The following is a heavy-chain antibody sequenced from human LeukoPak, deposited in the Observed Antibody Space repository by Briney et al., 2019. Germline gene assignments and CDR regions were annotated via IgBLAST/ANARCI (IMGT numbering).Heavy chain of an antibody. J-gene: IGHJ4*02. Sequence: GGSLRLSCAASGFAFTNAWMTWVRQAPGKGLEWVGRIRSKGDVGTTNYAEPVKGRFTISRDDSQNTVFLQMNSLQIADTAVYYCATDYYYDRGGYNYDDYWGQGTLVSVTS. CDR3: ATDYYYDRGGYNYDDY. D-gene: IGHD3-22*01. V-gene: IGHV3-15*01. CDR1: GFAFTNAW. CDR2: IRSKGDVGTT.